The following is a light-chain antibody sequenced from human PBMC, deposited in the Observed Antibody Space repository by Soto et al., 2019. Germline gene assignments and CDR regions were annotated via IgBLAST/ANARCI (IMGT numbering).Light chain of an antibody. J-gene: IGLJ2*01. V-gene: IGLV1-40*01. CDR2: GNS. CDR3: QSYDSSLSGYLV. CDR1: SSNIGAGYD. Sequence: QSVLTQPPSVSGAPGQRVTISCTGSSSNIGAGYDVHWYQQLPGTAPKLLIYGNSNRPSGVPDRFSGSKSGTSASLAITGLQAEDEADYTCQSYDSSLSGYLVFGVGTKLTVL.